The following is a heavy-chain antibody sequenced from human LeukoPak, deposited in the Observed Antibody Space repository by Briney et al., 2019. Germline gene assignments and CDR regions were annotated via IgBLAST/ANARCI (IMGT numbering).Heavy chain of an antibody. CDR2: ISSSSSYI. Sequence: TSGSLTLSCAASGFTFSSYNMNWVRQAPGKGLEWVSYISSSSSYIYYADSVKGRFTISRDNAKNSLYLQMNSLRVGDTAVYYCAKTRGAAGSYWGQGTVVTVFS. V-gene: IGHV3-21*01. J-gene: IGHJ4*02. CDR3: AKTRGAAGSY. D-gene: IGHD6-13*01. CDR1: GFTFSSYN.